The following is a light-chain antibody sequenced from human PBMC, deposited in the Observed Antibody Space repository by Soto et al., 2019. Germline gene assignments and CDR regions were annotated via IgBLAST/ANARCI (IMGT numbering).Light chain of an antibody. J-gene: IGLJ2*01. CDR2: AVS. CDR3: SSYTTSNTCPVI. Sequence: QSVLTQPASVSGSPGQSITISCTGTSNDIGNYNFVSWYQQHPGKAPILMIYAVSDRPSGVSNRFSGYKSGNTASLTISGLQPEDEAHYYCSSYTTSNTCPVIFGGGTKVTVL. V-gene: IGLV2-14*01. CDR1: SNDIGNYNF.